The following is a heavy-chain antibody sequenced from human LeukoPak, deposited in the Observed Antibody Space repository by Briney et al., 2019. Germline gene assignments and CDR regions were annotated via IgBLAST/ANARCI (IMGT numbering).Heavy chain of an antibody. CDR1: GGSIGSGNW. D-gene: IGHD6-19*01. J-gene: IGHJ5*02. CDR2: MYHSGST. CDR3: ARGGPTVAGTFWFDP. Sequence: SETLSLTCAVSGGSIGSGNWWSWVRQPPGKGLEGIGEMYHSGSTNYNSSLKSRVTISVDKAKNQFSLKLTSVTAADTAMYYCARGGPTVAGTFWFDPWGQGTLVTVSS. V-gene: IGHV4-4*02.